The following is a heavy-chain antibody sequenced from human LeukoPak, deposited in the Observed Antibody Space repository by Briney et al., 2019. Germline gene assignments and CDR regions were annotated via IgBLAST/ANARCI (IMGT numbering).Heavy chain of an antibody. CDR1: GFTFSSHW. CDR3: ARGRFIAGTTAYYFDY. V-gene: IGHV3-7*03. Sequence: GGSLRLSCVDSGFTFSSHWMSWVRQAPGKGLEWVANINQGEGEKYYVDSVKGRFTISRDNAKKSLFLQMNSLRAEDTAVYYCARGRFIAGTTAYYFDYWGQGTLVTVSS. J-gene: IGHJ4*02. CDR2: INQGEGEK. D-gene: IGHD1-26*01.